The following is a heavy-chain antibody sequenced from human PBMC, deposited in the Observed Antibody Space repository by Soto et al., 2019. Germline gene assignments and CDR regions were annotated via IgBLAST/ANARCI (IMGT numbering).Heavy chain of an antibody. CDR2: ISAYNGNT. CDR1: GYTFTSYG. J-gene: IGHJ4*02. D-gene: IGHD3-3*01. V-gene: IGHV1-18*01. Sequence: ASVKVSCKASGYTFTSYGISWVRQAPGQGLEWMGWISAYNGNTNYAQKLQGRVTMTPDTSTSTAYMELRGLRSDETAVYYCARTLYYDFWSGYYGGLDYWGQGTLVTVSS. CDR3: ARTLYYDFWSGYYGGLDY.